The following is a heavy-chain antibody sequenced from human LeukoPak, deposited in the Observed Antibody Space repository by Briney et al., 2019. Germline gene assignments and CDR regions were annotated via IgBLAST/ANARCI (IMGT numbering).Heavy chain of an antibody. V-gene: IGHV1-2*02. CDR2: INPNSVGT. J-gene: IGHJ6*03. D-gene: IGHD3-3*02. Sequence: GASVNVSCKASGYTFTGYYIHWVRQAPGQGLEWMGWINPNSVGTSYAQKFQGRVTMTRDTSMSTAYMELSRLRSDDTAVYYCARDMDISGVVIKGGMDVWGKGTTVTVSS. CDR3: ARDMDISGVVIKGGMDV. CDR1: GYTFTGYY.